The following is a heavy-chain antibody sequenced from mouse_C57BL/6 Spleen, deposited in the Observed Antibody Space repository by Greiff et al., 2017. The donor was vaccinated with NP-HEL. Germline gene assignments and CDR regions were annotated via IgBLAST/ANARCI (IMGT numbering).Heavy chain of an antibody. CDR3: ARQRGGNYVAMDY. J-gene: IGHJ4*01. CDR2: INPNYGTT. CDR1: GYSFTDYN. D-gene: IGHD2-1*01. Sequence: VHVKQSGPELVKPGASVKISCKASGYSFTDYNMNWVKQSNGKSLEWIGVINPNYGTTSYNQKFKGKATLTVDQSSSTAYMQLNSLTSEDSAVYYCARQRGGNYVAMDYWGQGTSVTVAS. V-gene: IGHV1-39*01.